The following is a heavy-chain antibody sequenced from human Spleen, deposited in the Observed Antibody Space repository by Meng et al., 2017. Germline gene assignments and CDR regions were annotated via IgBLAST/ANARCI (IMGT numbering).Heavy chain of an antibody. V-gene: IGHV1-18*01. J-gene: IGHJ4*02. CDR2: IHPSGHP. CDR1: GYTYTDYQ. CDR3: ARGTPGRSYCDY. D-gene: IGHD3-10*01. Sequence: QVQLVQSGAEVKKPGASVKVSCTASGYTYTDYQTDWVRQAPGQGLEWMGWIHPSGHPTYAQKFQGRVTMTIDTSTTTVFMELRSLTSDDTAVYYCARGTPGRSYCDYWGQGTLVTVSS.